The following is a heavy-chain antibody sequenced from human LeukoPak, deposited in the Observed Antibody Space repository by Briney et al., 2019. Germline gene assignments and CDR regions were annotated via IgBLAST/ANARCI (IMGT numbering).Heavy chain of an antibody. Sequence: SVKVSCKASGCTFSSYAISWVRQAPGQGLEWMGRIIPIFGIANYAQKFQGRVTITADKSTSTAYMELSSLRSEDTAVYYCARHYGSGSYSWFDPWGQGTLVTVSS. CDR3: ARHYGSGSYSWFDP. J-gene: IGHJ5*02. D-gene: IGHD3-10*01. CDR2: IIPIFGIA. V-gene: IGHV1-69*04. CDR1: GCTFSSYA.